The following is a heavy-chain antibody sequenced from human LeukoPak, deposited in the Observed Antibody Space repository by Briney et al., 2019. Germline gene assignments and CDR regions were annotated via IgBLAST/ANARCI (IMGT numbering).Heavy chain of an antibody. J-gene: IGHJ3*02. CDR1: GFTFSSYW. Sequence: GGSLRLSCAASGFTFSSYWMHWVRQAPGKGLVWVSRINSDGSSTSYADSVKGRFTISRDNAKNSLYLQMNSLRAEDTAVYYCARPLAVLRYFDWLSAFDIWGQGTMVTVSS. V-gene: IGHV3-74*01. CDR3: ARPLAVLRYFDWLSAFDI. CDR2: INSDGSST. D-gene: IGHD3-9*01.